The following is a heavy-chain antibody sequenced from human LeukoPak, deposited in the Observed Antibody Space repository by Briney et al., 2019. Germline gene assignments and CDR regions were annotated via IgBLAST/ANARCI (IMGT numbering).Heavy chain of an antibody. CDR2: IYHSGST. J-gene: IGHJ4*02. D-gene: IGHD4-17*01. CDR1: GYSISSGYY. V-gene: IGHV4-38-2*02. CDR3: ARVGYGDGEYYFDY. Sequence: SETLSLTCTVSGYSISSGYYWGWIRQPPGKGLEWIGSIYHSGSTYYNPSLKSRVTISVDTSKNQFSLKLSSVTAADTAVYYCARVGYGDGEYYFDYWGQGTLDTVSS.